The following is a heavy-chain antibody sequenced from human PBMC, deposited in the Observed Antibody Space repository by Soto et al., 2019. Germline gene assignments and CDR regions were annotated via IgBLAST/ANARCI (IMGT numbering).Heavy chain of an antibody. V-gene: IGHV3-49*03. CDR1: GFTFGDYA. CDR2: IRSKAYGGTT. D-gene: IGHD3-3*01. J-gene: IGHJ5*02. CDR3: TREKGFYDFWSGYYRERWFDP. Sequence: GGSLRLSCTASGFTFGDYAMSWFRQAPGKGLEWVGFIRSKAYGGTTEYAASVKGRFTISRDDSKSIAYLQMNSLKTEDTAVYYCTREKGFYDFWSGYYRERWFDPWGQGTLVTRSS.